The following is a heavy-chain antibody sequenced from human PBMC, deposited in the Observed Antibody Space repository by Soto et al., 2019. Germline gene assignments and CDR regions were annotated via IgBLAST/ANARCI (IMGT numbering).Heavy chain of an antibody. V-gene: IGHV1-69*12. J-gene: IGHJ6*04. D-gene: IGHD3-22*01. CDR3: ARGRAMIVVVITFTGGMDV. Sequence: QVQLVQSGAEVKKPGSSVKVSCKASGGTFSSYAISWVRQAPGQGLEWMGGIIPIFGTANYAQKFQGRVTITADESTSTAYMELSSLRSEDTAVYYCARGRAMIVVVITFTGGMDVWGKGTTVTVSS. CDR2: IIPIFGTA. CDR1: GGTFSSYA.